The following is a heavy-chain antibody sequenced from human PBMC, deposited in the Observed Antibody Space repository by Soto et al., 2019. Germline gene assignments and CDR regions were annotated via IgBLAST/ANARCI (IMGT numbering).Heavy chain of an antibody. Sequence: VGSLRLSCETSGFSFSVYGMHWVRQAPGKGLEWVAVIWYDASKQFYAASVEGRFTISRDNSKAILYLQMNSLRAEDTAVYYCAAWAEGATEVHWGQGTLVTVSS. V-gene: IGHV3-33*01. J-gene: IGHJ4*02. CDR1: GFSFSVYG. CDR2: IWYDASKQ. D-gene: IGHD2-15*01. CDR3: AAWAEGATEVH.